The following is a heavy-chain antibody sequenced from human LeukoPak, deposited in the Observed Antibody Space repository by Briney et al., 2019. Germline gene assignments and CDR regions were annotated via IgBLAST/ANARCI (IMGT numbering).Heavy chain of an antibody. V-gene: IGHV1-69*01. J-gene: IGHJ6*04. CDR2: IIPIFGTA. Sequence: SVKVSCKASGGTFSSYAISWVRQPPGQGLEWMGGIIPIFGTANYAQKFQGRVTITADESTSTAYMELSSLRSEDTAVYYCARAPLRADIVVVPAATPYYYYYGMDVWGKGTTVTVSS. D-gene: IGHD2-2*01. CDR1: GGTFSSYA. CDR3: ARAPLRADIVVVPAATPYYYYYGMDV.